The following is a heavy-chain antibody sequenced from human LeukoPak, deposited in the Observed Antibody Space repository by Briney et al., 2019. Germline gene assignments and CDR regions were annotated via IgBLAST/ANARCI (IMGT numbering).Heavy chain of an antibody. CDR1: GGSISSSSYY. V-gene: IGHV4-39*07. D-gene: IGHD2-15*01. CDR2: INHSGST. CDR3: ARLGQSRVCSGGSCPRPSGSFRRPYNWFDP. Sequence: SETLSLTCTVSGGSISSSSYYWGWIRQPPGKGLEWIGEINHSGSTNYNLSLKSRVTISVDTSKNQFSLKLSSVTAADTAVYYCARLGQSRVCSGGSCPRPSGSFRRPYNWFDPWGQGTLVTVSS. J-gene: IGHJ5*02.